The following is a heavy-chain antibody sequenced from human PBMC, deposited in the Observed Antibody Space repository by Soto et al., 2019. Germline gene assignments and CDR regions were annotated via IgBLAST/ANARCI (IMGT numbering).Heavy chain of an antibody. D-gene: IGHD3-9*01. V-gene: IGHV1-18*01. J-gene: IGHJ4*02. Sequence: ASVNVSCKASGYTFTNYGIGWVRQAPGQGLELMGWISTYRGDPTYAQKLQGRVTMTTXXXXXXAXMELRSLRSDETALYYCARFDYTKYLFDFWGQ. CDR1: GYTFTNYG. CDR2: ISTYRGDP. CDR3: ARFDYTKYLFDF.